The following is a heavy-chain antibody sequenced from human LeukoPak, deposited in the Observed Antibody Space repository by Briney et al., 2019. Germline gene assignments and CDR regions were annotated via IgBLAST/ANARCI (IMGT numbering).Heavy chain of an antibody. J-gene: IGHJ4*02. CDR3: ARGGDPIMITFGGVIVIGWDY. V-gene: IGHV1-2*06. CDR1: GYTFTGYY. Sequence: ASVKVSCKASGYTFTGYYMRWVRQAPGQGLEWMGRINPNSGGTNYAQKFQGRVTMTRDTSISTAYMELSRLRSDDTAVYYCARGGDPIMITFGGVIVIGWDYWGQGTLVTVSS. D-gene: IGHD3-16*02. CDR2: INPNSGGT.